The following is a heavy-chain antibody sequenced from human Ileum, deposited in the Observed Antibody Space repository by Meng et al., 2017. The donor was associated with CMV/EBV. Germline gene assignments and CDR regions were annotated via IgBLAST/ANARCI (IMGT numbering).Heavy chain of an antibody. CDR2: ISYSGTA. Sequence: QLQPQESGPGLVKPSETLSLTCTVSGGSISSSLYYWGWIRQPPGKGLEWIGTISYSGTAFYNLSLKSRVAISIDTSKFQFSLKLSSVTATDTAVYYCARDSTYPSGLDYWGQGTLVTVSS. J-gene: IGHJ4*02. CDR1: GGSISSSLYY. V-gene: IGHV4-39*07. D-gene: IGHD3-10*01. CDR3: ARDSTYPSGLDY.